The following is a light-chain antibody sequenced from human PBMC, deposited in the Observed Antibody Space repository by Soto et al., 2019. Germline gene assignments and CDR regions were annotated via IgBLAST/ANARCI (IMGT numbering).Light chain of an antibody. V-gene: IGLV4-60*03. CDR1: SGHSSYI. J-gene: IGLJ2*01. Sequence: QSVLTQSSSASASLGSSVKLTCTLSSGHSSYIIAWHQQQPGKAPRYLMKLEGSGSYNKGSGVPDRFSGSSSGADRYLTISNLQSEDEADYYCETWDSNTPRVFGGGTQLTVL. CDR3: ETWDSNTPRV. CDR2: LEGSGSY.